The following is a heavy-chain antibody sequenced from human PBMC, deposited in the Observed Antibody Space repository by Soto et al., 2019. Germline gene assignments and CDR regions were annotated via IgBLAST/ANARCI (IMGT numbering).Heavy chain of an antibody. CDR1: GFTFYNYA. CDR2: ISGGGDGT. J-gene: IGHJ3*01. V-gene: IGHV3-23*01. Sequence: ESGGGLVRPGGSLRLSCAASGFTFYNYAMNWVRQAPGKGLEWVSTISGGGDGTYYADSVKGRFTISRDNSRNTVYRQMNSLRAEDTAVYYCAKKGLGSLATYCTTGDCHYAFDVWGQGTLVTVSS. CDR3: AKKGLGSLATYCTTGDCHYAFDV. D-gene: IGHD2-8*01.